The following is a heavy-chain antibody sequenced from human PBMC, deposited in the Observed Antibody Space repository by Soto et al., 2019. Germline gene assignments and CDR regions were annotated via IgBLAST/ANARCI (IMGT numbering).Heavy chain of an antibody. CDR1: GASISGSYYY. Sequence: PSETLSLTCAVSGASISGSYYYWAWLRHSPGKGPEWIGSVFYTGFTSYNPSLESRVSVSVDTSKSQFSLKLSAVTAADTAVYYCATSQKGYNWNYFGHWGQGALVTVSS. J-gene: IGHJ4*02. CDR2: VFYTGFT. D-gene: IGHD1-20*01. CDR3: ATSQKGYNWNYFGH. V-gene: IGHV4-39*01.